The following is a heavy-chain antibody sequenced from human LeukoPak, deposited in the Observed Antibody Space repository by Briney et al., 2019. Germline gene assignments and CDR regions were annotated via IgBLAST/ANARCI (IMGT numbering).Heavy chain of an antibody. J-gene: IGHJ4*02. D-gene: IGHD1-26*01. CDR3: VKDLRGSYTFEY. Sequence: PGGSLRLSCSASGFTFSRYAIHWVRQAPGEGLEYVSGINDKGGRTHFADSVKGRFTISRDNSKNTVYLQMSSLRAEDTAVYYCVKDLRGSYTFEYWGQGILVTVSS. V-gene: IGHV3-64D*09. CDR2: INDKGGRT. CDR1: GFTFSRYA.